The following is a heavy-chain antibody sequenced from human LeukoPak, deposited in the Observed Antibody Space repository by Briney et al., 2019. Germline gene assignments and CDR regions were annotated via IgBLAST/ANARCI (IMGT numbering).Heavy chain of an antibody. CDR1: GGTFSSYA. CDR3: AAAHYYGDYRDY. J-gene: IGHJ4*02. V-gene: IGHV1-69*13. CDR2: IIPIFGTA. Sequence: SVKVSCKASGGTFSSYAISWVRQAPGQGLEWMGGIIPIFGTANYAPKFQGRVTITADESTSTAYMELSSLRSEDTAVYYCAAAHYYGDYRDYWGQGTLVTVSS. D-gene: IGHD3-22*01.